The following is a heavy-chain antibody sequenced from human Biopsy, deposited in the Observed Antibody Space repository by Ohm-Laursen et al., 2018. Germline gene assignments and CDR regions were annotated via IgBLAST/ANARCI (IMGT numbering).Heavy chain of an antibody. CDR3: ASSGSGSFMKV. CDR1: GFTFSNYW. V-gene: IGHV3-7*01. CDR2: IKQDGTEK. D-gene: IGHD3-10*01. Sequence: GSLRLSCTASGFTFSNYWMSWVRQAPGKGLEWVANIKQDGTEKYYADSVKGRFAISRDNAKNSLYLQMNSLRDDDTAVYYCASSGSGSFMKVWGQGATVTVSS. J-gene: IGHJ6*02.